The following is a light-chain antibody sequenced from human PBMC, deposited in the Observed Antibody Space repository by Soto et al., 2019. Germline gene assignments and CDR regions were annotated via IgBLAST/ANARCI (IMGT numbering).Light chain of an antibody. CDR3: QQYNKWPQ. Sequence: EIVMTQSPGTLSVSPGERATLFCRASQSVSNKLAWYQQKPGQAPRLIIYGASTRATGIPARFSGSGSGTDFTLTISSLQSEDVAIYYCQQYNKWPQFGGGTKVEIK. CDR1: QSVSNK. J-gene: IGKJ4*02. CDR2: GAS. V-gene: IGKV3-15*01.